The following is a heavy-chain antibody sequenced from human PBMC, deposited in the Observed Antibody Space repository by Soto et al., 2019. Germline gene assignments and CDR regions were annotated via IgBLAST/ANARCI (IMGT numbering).Heavy chain of an antibody. D-gene: IGHD1-1*01. CDR2: ISGYNGNT. V-gene: IGHV1-18*01. Sequence: QVQLLQSGGEVKKTGASVNVSCNSSDHTFTSYGINWVRRAPGQGLEGMGWISGYNGNTKYAEKFQDRVTRSANTITRTAYMEMRSLTSADTAVDFCAATDGDYFGLDGWGQGPTVTVSS. CDR3: AATDGDYFGLDG. CDR1: DHTFTSYG. J-gene: IGHJ6*02.